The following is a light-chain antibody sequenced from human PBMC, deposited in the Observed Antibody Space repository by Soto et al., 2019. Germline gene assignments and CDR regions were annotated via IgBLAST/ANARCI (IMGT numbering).Light chain of an antibody. Sequence: QSVLTQPPSASGTPGQRVTVSCSGSSSNIGSNSVNWFQHFPGTAPKLLIYNTNHRPSGVPDRVSGSKSGTSASLAISGLQSGDEATYYCATWDDSLNGPVFGGGTKLTVL. CDR1: SSNIGSNS. J-gene: IGLJ2*01. V-gene: IGLV1-44*01. CDR2: NTN. CDR3: ATWDDSLNGPV.